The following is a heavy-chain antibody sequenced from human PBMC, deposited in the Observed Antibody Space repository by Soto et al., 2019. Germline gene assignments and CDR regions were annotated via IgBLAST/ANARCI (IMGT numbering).Heavy chain of an antibody. V-gene: IGHV1-69*01. CDR1: GGTFSSYA. Sequence: QVQLVQSGAEVKKPGSSVKVSCKASGGTFSSYAISWVRQAPGQGLEWMGGIIPIFGTENYAQKFQGRVTITADESTNTADMEASRLRPEDTAVYYCAIGKSDGGGNPLMTTVTRALDYWGQGTLVTVSS. J-gene: IGHJ4*02. CDR3: AIGKSDGGGNPLMTTVTRALDY. D-gene: IGHD4-4*01. CDR2: IIPIFGTE.